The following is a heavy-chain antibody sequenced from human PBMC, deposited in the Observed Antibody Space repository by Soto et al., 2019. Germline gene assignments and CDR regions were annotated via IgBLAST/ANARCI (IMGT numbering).Heavy chain of an antibody. J-gene: IGHJ6*02. D-gene: IGHD6-6*01. Sequence: QVQLVQSGAEVKKPGASVKVSCKASGYTFTSYGISWVRQAPGQGLEWMGWISAYNGNTKFAQKLKGRVTMTTDTSTSTDYMELRSLSSDDPAVYYCASWSGSSAVYYYYYGMDVWGQGTTVTVSS. CDR2: ISAYNGNT. V-gene: IGHV1-18*01. CDR3: ASWSGSSAVYYYYYGMDV. CDR1: GYTFTSYG.